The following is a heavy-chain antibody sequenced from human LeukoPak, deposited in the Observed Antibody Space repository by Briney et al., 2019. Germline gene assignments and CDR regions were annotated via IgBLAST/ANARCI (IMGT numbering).Heavy chain of an antibody. CDR3: ASTGFDDAFDI. Sequence: YYVDSVKGRFTISRDNAKNSLYLQMNSLRAEDTAVYYCASTGFDDAFDIWGQGTMVTVSS. V-gene: IGHV3-7*01. J-gene: IGHJ3*02. D-gene: IGHD3-10*01.